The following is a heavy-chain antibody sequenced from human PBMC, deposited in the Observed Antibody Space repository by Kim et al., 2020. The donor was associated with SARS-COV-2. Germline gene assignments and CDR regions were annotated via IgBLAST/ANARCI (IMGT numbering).Heavy chain of an antibody. CDR1: GGSFSGYY. Sequence: SETLSLTCAVYGGSFSGYYWSWIRQPPGKGLEWIGEINHSGSTNYNPSLKSRVTISVDTSKNQFSLKLSSVTAADTAVYYCATTYGGNPFDFDYWGQGTLVTVSS. D-gene: IGHD4-17*01. CDR3: ATTYGGNPFDFDY. J-gene: IGHJ4*02. V-gene: IGHV4-34*01. CDR2: INHSGST.